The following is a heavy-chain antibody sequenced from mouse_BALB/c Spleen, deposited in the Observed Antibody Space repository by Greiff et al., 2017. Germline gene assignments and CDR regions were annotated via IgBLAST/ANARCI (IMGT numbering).Heavy chain of an antibody. Sequence: VQLKESGTVLARPGASVKMSCKASGYTFTSYWMHWVKQRPGQGLEWIGAIYPGNSDTSYNQKFKGKAKLTAVTSTSTAYMELSSLTNEDSAVYYCTRSALAHYYAMDYWGQGTSVTVSS. J-gene: IGHJ4*01. D-gene: IGHD3-1*01. CDR3: TRSALAHYYAMDY. CDR1: GYTFTSYW. CDR2: IYPGNSDT. V-gene: IGHV1-5*01.